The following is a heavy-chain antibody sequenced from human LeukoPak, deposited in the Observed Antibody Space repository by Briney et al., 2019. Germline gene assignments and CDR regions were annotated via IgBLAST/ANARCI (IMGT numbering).Heavy chain of an antibody. V-gene: IGHV3-30-3*01. CDR3: ARDYDGDYSYYFDY. D-gene: IGHD4-17*01. J-gene: IGHJ4*02. CDR1: GFTFSSYA. Sequence: GRSLRLSCAASGFTFSSYAMHWVRQAPGKGLEWVAVISYDGSNKYYADSVKGRFTISRDNSKNTLYLQMNSLRAEDTAVYYCARDYDGDYSYYFDYWGQGTLVTVSS. CDR2: ISYDGSNK.